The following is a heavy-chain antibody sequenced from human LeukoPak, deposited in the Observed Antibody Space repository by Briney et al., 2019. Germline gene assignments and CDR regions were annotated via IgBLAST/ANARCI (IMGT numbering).Heavy chain of an antibody. J-gene: IGHJ1*01. Sequence: GGSLRLTCVASDFNFHRYDMYWVRQAPGKGLEWVAYISASSEVIYYAASVEGRFTISRDNANRSVYLQMSNLRVEDTATYYCIPPAAGLHRTISTEYFQHWGQGAPVTVSS. V-gene: IGHV3-48*03. CDR3: IPPAAGLHRTISTEYFQH. CDR1: DFNFHRYD. CDR2: ISASSEVI. D-gene: IGHD2-2*01.